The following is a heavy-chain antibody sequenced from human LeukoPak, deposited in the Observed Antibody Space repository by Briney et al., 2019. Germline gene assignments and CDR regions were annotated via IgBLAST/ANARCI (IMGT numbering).Heavy chain of an antibody. J-gene: IGHJ6*02. CDR3: ARDDASGNYYAMGL. V-gene: IGHV3-21*01. CDR1: GFSFSGSS. Sequence: GGSLRLSCAAYGFSFSGSSMNWVRQAPGKGPEWVSSISPNSAYIYYTDSLKGRFTISLDNARHSLSLQTNSLRVKDTPLSDCARDDASGNYYAMGLWGQGTPVTVSS. CDR2: ISPNSAYI. D-gene: IGHD1-26*01.